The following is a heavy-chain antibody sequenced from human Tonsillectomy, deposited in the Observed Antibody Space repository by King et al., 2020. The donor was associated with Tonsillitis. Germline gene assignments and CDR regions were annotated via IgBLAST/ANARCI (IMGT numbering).Heavy chain of an antibody. CDR2: ISWNSGSI. Sequence: VQLVESGGGLVQPGRSLRLSCAASGFTFDDYAMNWVRQAPGKGLEWVSSISWNSGSIGYADSVKGRFTISRDNAKKSLYLQMNSLTAEDTAFYYCAKVDSSSWYIPLGGMDVWGQGTTVTVSS. CDR3: AKVDSSSWYIPLGGMDV. V-gene: IGHV3-9*01. D-gene: IGHD6-13*01. J-gene: IGHJ6*02. CDR1: GFTFDDYA.